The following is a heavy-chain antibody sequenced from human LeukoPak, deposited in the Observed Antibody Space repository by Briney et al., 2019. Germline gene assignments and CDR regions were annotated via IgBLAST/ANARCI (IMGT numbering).Heavy chain of an antibody. J-gene: IGHJ4*02. V-gene: IGHV3-21*01. Sequence: GGSLRLSCAASGFTFRSYILNWVRPAPRKGREWVSSTSNSNSYKNYADSVKGRFTISRDNAKNSLYLQMNSLRAEDTAVYYCAREYDSSGYPFDYWGQGTLVTVSS. CDR3: AREYDSSGYPFDY. CDR2: TSNSNSYK. D-gene: IGHD3-22*01. CDR1: GFTFRSYI.